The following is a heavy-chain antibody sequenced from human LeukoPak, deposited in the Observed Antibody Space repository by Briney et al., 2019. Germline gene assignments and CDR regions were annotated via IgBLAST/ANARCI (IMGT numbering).Heavy chain of an antibody. J-gene: IGHJ4*02. Sequence: ASVKVSCKASGYTFTSYGINWVRQAPGQGLEWMGWITTYNGDTNYAQKFQGRVTMTRNTSISTAYMELSSLRSEDTAVYYCARESNVPGSRPFDYWGQGTLVTVSS. D-gene: IGHD6-13*01. V-gene: IGHV1-8*02. CDR2: ITTYNGDT. CDR3: ARESNVPGSRPFDY. CDR1: GYTFTSYG.